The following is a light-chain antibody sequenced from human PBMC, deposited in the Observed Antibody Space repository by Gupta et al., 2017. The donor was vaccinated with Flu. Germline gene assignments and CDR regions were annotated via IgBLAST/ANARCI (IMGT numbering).Light chain of an antibody. CDR3: QQYTRFT. CDR1: QSISSW. J-gene: IGKJ3*01. CDR2: RTS. V-gene: IGKV1-5*03. Sequence: QSPATLSASVGDRVTITCRASQSISSWVAWYQQTPGKAPILLLYRTSTLQTGVPSRFSGSGSGIEFTLTISSLQPDDFGTFYCQQYTRFTFGPGTKVDIK.